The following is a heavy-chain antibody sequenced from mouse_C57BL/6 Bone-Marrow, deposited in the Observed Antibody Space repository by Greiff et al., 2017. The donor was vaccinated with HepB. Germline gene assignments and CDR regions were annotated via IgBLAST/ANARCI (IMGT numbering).Heavy chain of an antibody. CDR2: IHPNSGST. J-gene: IGHJ1*01. V-gene: IGHV1-64*01. Sequence: QVQLQQPGAELVKPGASVTLSCKASGYTFTSYWMHWVKQRPGQGLEWIGMIHPNSGSTNYNEKFKSKATLTVDKSSSTAYMQLSSLTSEDSAVYYCARVGWLLCSFDAWGAGTTVTVSS. D-gene: IGHD2-3*01. CDR1: GYTFTSYW. CDR3: ARVGWLLCSFDA.